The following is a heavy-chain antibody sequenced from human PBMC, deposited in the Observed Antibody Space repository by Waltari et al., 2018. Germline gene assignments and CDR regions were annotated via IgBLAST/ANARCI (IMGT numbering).Heavy chain of an antibody. D-gene: IGHD6-19*01. V-gene: IGHV4-39*07. J-gene: IGHJ5*02. CDR2: ISYSGST. CDR1: GGSISSSSYY. CDR3: ARGKAVAGPGGWFDP. Sequence: QLQLQESGPGLVKPSETLALTCTVPGGSISSSSYYWGWLRQPPGKGLGWIGSISYSGSTYDSPALKSRVTISVDTSKNQFSLKLSSVTAADTAVYYCARGKAVAGPGGWFDPWGQGTLVTVSS.